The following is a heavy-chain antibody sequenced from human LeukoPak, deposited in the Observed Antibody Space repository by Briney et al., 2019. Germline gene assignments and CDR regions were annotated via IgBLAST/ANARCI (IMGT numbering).Heavy chain of an antibody. CDR3: ARHYYGSGSFDY. D-gene: IGHD3-10*01. Sequence: ESGPALVKPIQTLTLTCTFSGFSLSTSGMCVTWIRQPPGKALEWLARIDWDDDKYYSTSLKTRLTISKDTSKNQVVLTMTNMDPVDTATYFCARHYYGSGSFDYWGQGTLVTVSS. CDR2: IDWDDDK. CDR1: GFSLSTSGMC. V-gene: IGHV2-70*11. J-gene: IGHJ4*02.